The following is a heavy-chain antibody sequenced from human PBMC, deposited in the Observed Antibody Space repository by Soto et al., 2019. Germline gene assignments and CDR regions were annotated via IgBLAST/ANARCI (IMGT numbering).Heavy chain of an antibody. Sequence: QVQLQESGPGLVKPSETLSLTCTVSGGSISSYYWSWIRQPPGKGLEWIGYIYYSGSTNYNPSLKSRVTISVDTSKNQFSLKLSSVTAADTALYYCARRYGSCFHYSGQGTLVTVSS. CDR2: IYYSGST. J-gene: IGHJ4*02. CDR1: GGSISSYY. V-gene: IGHV4-59*08. D-gene: IGHD5-18*01. CDR3: ARRYGSCFHY.